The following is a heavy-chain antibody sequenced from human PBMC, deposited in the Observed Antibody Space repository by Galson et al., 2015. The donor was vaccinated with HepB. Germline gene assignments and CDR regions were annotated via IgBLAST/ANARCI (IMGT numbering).Heavy chain of an antibody. Sequence: SVKVSCKASGGTFSSYAISWVRQAPGQGLEWMGGIIPIFGTANYAQKFQGRVTITADESTSTAYMELSSLRSEDTAVYYCARDGDHYYDSGLFEYYGMDVWGQGTTVTVSS. D-gene: IGHD3-22*01. J-gene: IGHJ6*02. CDR2: IIPIFGTA. CDR1: GGTFSSYA. CDR3: ARDGDHYYDSGLFEYYGMDV. V-gene: IGHV1-69*13.